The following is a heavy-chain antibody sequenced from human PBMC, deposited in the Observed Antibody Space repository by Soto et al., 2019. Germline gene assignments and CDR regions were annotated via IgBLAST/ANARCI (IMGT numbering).Heavy chain of an antibody. CDR1: GFTFSSYA. Sequence: GSLRLSCAASGFTFSSYAMSWVRQAPGKGLEWVSAISGSGGSTYYADSVKGRFTISRDNSKNTLYLQMNSLRAEDTAVYYCAKAEYSSSWYTKRYYYGMDVWGQGTTVTVSS. D-gene: IGHD6-13*01. V-gene: IGHV3-23*01. CDR3: AKAEYSSSWYTKRYYYGMDV. J-gene: IGHJ6*02. CDR2: ISGSGGST.